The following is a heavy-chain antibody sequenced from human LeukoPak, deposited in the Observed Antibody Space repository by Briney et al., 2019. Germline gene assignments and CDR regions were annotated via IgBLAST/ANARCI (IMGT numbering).Heavy chain of an antibody. J-gene: IGHJ3*02. Sequence: SETLSLTCTVSGGPISSYYWSWIRQPPGKGLEWIGYIYYSGSTNYNPSLKSRVTISVDTSKNQFSLKLSSVTAADTAVYYCAREGTTVTHDDAFDIWGQGTMVTVSS. V-gene: IGHV4-59*01. CDR1: GGPISSYY. CDR3: AREGTTVTHDDAFDI. D-gene: IGHD4-17*01. CDR2: IYYSGST.